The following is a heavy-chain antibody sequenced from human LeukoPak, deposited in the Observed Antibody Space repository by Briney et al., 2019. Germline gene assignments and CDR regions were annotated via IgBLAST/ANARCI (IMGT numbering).Heavy chain of an antibody. CDR3: ARHASTHYFDS. D-gene: IGHD2/OR15-2a*01. J-gene: IGHJ4*02. Sequence: GGSLRLSCVASGFTFSNYGMHWVHQAPGKGLEWVAIIWFDGSGTYYADSVKGRVTFSRDNSKNTLYLQMNSLRAEDTAMYYCARHASTHYFDSWGQGTLVTVSS. CDR2: IWFDGSGT. V-gene: IGHV3-33*01. CDR1: GFTFSNYG.